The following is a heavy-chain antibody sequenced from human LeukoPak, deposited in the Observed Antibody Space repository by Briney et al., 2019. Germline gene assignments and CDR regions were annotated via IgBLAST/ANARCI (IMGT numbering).Heavy chain of an antibody. V-gene: IGHV4-61*02. CDR1: GGSISSGSYY. Sequence: SETLSLTCTVSGGSISSGSYYWSWIRQPAGKGLEWIGRIYTSGSTNYNPSLKSRVTISVDTSKNQFSLKLSSVTAADTAVYYCARDRIRSWYFDLWGRGTLVTVSS. J-gene: IGHJ2*01. CDR3: ARDRIRSWYFDL. CDR2: IYTSGST.